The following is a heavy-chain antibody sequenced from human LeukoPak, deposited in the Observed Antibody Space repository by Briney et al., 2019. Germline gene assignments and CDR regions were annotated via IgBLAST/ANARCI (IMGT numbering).Heavy chain of an antibody. CDR2: IYTSGST. CDR1: GGSVSSYY. CDR3: ARDHWGVGAGEWFDP. Sequence: PSETLSLTCTVSGGSVSSYYWSWIRQPAGKGLEWIGRIYTSGSTDYNPSLKTRVAMSVDTSKNQLSLKLRSVTAADTAVYYFARDHWGVGAGEWFDPWGQGTLVTVSS. J-gene: IGHJ5*02. V-gene: IGHV4-4*07. D-gene: IGHD3-16*01.